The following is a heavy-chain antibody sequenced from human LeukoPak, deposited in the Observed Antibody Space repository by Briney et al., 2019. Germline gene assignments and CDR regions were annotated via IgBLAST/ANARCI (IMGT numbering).Heavy chain of an antibody. J-gene: IGHJ6*03. CDR1: GFTFSGSA. Sequence: GGSLKLSCAASGFTFSGSAMHWVRQASGKGLEWVGRIRSKANSYATAYAASVKGRFTISRDDSKNTAYLQMNSLKTEDTAVYYCTREDEGGYYYYYYMDVWGKGTTVTVSS. D-gene: IGHD3-16*01. CDR3: TREDEGGYYYYYYMDV. CDR2: IRSKANSYAT. V-gene: IGHV3-73*01.